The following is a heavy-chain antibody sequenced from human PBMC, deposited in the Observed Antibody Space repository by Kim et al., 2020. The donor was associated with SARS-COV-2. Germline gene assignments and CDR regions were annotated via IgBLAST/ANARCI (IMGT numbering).Heavy chain of an antibody. V-gene: IGHV3-9*01. CDR2: ISWNSGSI. Sequence: GGSLRLSCAASGFTFDDYAMHWVRQAPGKGLEWVSGISWNSGSIGYADSVKGRFTISRDNAKNSLYLQMNSLRAEDTALYYCAKGEQGSLPGYWGQGTLVTVSS. CDR3: AKGEQGSLPGY. D-gene: IGHD1-1*01. CDR1: GFTFDDYA. J-gene: IGHJ4*02.